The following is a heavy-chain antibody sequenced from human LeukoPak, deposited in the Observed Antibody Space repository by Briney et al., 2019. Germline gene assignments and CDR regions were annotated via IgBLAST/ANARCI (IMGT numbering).Heavy chain of an antibody. Sequence: SETLSLTCTVSGGSISSGDYYWSWIRQPPGKGLEWIGYIYYSGSTNYNPSLKSRVTISVDTSKNQFSLKLSSVTAADTAVYYCARSNWGSGWFDPWGQGTLVTVSS. V-gene: IGHV4-61*08. CDR1: GGSISSGDYY. D-gene: IGHD7-27*01. J-gene: IGHJ5*02. CDR2: IYYSGST. CDR3: ARSNWGSGWFDP.